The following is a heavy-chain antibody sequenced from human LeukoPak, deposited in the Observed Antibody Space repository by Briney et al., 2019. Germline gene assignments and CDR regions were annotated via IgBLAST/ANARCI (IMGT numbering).Heavy chain of an antibody. Sequence: PGGSLRLSCAASGFTFSSYSMNWVRQAPGKGLEWVSSISSSSSYIYYADSVKGRFTISRDNAKNSLYLQMNSLRAEDTAVYYCASLWAVAGKGVLDYWGQGTLVTVSS. J-gene: IGHJ4*02. CDR2: ISSSSSYI. V-gene: IGHV3-21*01. D-gene: IGHD6-19*01. CDR1: GFTFSSYS. CDR3: ASLWAVAGKGVLDY.